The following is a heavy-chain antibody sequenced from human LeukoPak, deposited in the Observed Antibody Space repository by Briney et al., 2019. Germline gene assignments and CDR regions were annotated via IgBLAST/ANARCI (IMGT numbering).Heavy chain of an antibody. CDR2: INHSGST. J-gene: IGHJ5*02. CDR3: ARQFGVVEFDP. D-gene: IGHD3-3*01. CDR1: GGSFSGYY. V-gene: IGHV4-34*01. Sequence: SETLSLTCAVYGGSFSGYYWSWIRQPPGKGLEWIGEINHSGSTNYNPSLKSRVTISVDTSKNQFSLKLSSVTAADTAVYYCARQFGVVEFDPWGQGTLVTVSS.